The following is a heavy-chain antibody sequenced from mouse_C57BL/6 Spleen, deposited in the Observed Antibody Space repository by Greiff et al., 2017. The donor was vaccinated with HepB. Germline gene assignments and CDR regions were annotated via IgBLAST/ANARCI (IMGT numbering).Heavy chain of an antibody. V-gene: IGHV5-17*01. CDR2: ISSGSSTI. J-gene: IGHJ4*01. CDR3: ARRAGTEAMDY. CDR1: GFTFSDYG. Sequence: DVKLVESGGGLVKPGGSLKLSCAASGFTFSDYGMHWVRQAPEKGLEWVAYISSGSSTIYYADTVKGRFTISRDNAKNNLFLQMTSLRSEDTAMYYCARRAGTEAMDYWGQGTSVTVSS. D-gene: IGHD3-3*01.